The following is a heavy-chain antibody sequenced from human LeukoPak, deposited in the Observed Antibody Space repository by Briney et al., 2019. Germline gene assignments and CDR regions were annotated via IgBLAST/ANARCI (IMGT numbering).Heavy chain of an antibody. CDR3: ARGGGVRGFDY. J-gene: IGHJ4*02. Sequence: PSETLSLTCAVYGGSFSGYYWSWIRQPPGKGLEWIGEINHSGSTNYNPSLKSRVTISVDTSKNQFSLKLSSVTAADTAVYYCARGGGVRGFDYWGQGTLVTVSS. D-gene: IGHD3-10*01. CDR2: INHSGST. CDR1: GGSFSGYY. V-gene: IGHV4-34*01.